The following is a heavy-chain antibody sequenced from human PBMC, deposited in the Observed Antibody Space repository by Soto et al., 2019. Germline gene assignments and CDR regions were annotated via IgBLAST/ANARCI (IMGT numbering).Heavy chain of an antibody. CDR2: MSPESGNT. J-gene: IGHJ4*02. D-gene: IGHD2-21*02. CDR3: EVTTGY. Sequence: QVQVVQSRAEVKKPGASVKVSCKASGYTFTDYDINWVRQASGQGLEYMGWMSPESGNTGDATQFQGRVTMTRNTSLSTAYMELSSLRSEDTSVYYCEVTTGYWGQGTKVTVSS. V-gene: IGHV1-8*01. CDR1: GYTFTDYD.